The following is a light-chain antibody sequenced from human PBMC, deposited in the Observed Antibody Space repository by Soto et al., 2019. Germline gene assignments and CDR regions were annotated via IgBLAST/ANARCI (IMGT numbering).Light chain of an antibody. Sequence: EIVLTQSPGTLSLSPGERATLSCRASQSVSSSYLAWYQQKPGQAPRLLIYGASSRATGIPDRFSGSGSGTDFTLTISRLEAEDFAEYYCQQYGSSQTFGQGTKVEIK. CDR3: QQYGSSQT. J-gene: IGKJ1*01. CDR1: QSVSSSY. V-gene: IGKV3-20*01. CDR2: GAS.